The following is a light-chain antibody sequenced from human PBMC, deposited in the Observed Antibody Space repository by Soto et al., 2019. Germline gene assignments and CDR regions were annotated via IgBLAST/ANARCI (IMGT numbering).Light chain of an antibody. CDR3: HHYNNWPHT. J-gene: IGKJ4*01. CDR2: GAS. CDR1: QSVASN. V-gene: IGKV3-15*01. Sequence: DIVMTQSPATLSVSPGERATLSCRASQSVASNLAWYQQRPGQAPRLLIYGASTRATGVPVRFSGSGSGTESTLTISSLQSEDFAVYYCHHYNNWPHTVGGGTKVEIK.